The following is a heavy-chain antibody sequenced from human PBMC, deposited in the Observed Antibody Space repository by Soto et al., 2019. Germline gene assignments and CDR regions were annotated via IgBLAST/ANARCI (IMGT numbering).Heavy chain of an antibody. J-gene: IGHJ4*02. CDR2: ISGSGGST. Sequence: PGGSLRLSCAASGFTFSSYAMSWVRQAPGKGLEWVSAISGSGGSTYYADSVKGRFTISRDNSKNTLYLQMNSLRAEDTAVYYCAKGPYDFWSGLKAPFDYWGQGTLVTVSS. CDR3: AKGPYDFWSGLKAPFDY. V-gene: IGHV3-23*01. D-gene: IGHD3-3*01. CDR1: GFTFSSYA.